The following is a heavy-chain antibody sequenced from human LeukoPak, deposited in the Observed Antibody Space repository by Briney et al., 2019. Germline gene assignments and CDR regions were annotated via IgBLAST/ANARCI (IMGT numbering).Heavy chain of an antibody. J-gene: IGHJ4*02. D-gene: IGHD6-13*01. CDR2: ISSSSSYI. CDR3: ARDHSSSWEDDFDY. Sequence: PGGSLRLSCAASGFTFSSYTMNWVRQAPGKGLEWVSSISSSSSYIFYADSVKGRFTISRDNAKNSLYLQVNSLRAEDTAVYYCARDHSSSWEDDFDYWGQGTLVTVSS. CDR1: GFTFSSYT. V-gene: IGHV3-21*01.